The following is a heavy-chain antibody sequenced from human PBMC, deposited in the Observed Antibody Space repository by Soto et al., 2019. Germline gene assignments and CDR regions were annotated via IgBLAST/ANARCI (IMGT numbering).Heavy chain of an antibody. Sequence: GASVKVSCKASGYTFTGYYMHWVRQAPGQGLEWMGWINGGNGDTYYAENFQGRVTITRDTSASTVYMELSSLTSEDTAVYYCARDDSGFSGSHYIDYFNYWGKGALVTVSS. V-gene: IGHV1-3*01. CDR1: GYTFTGYY. D-gene: IGHD1-26*01. CDR2: INGGNGDT. J-gene: IGHJ4*02. CDR3: ARDDSGFSGSHYIDYFNY.